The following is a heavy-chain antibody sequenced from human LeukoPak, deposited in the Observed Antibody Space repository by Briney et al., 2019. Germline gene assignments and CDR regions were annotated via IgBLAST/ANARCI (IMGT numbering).Heavy chain of an antibody. J-gene: IGHJ4*02. V-gene: IGHV3-23*01. CDR2: ISGSDGST. D-gene: IGHD3-22*01. CDR3: AKYPGGGITFYSETTGYLDH. Sequence: GGSLRLSCAASGFIFANYAMSWVRQAPGKGLEWVSSISGSDGSTYIADSVKGRFTISRDNSKNTLYLQMNSLRDEDTAVYYCAKYPGGGITFYSETTGYLDHWGQGTLVTVSS. CDR1: GFIFANYA.